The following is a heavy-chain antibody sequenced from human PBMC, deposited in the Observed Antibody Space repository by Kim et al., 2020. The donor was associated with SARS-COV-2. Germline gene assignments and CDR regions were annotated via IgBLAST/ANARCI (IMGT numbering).Heavy chain of an antibody. CDR1: GFTFSSYA. J-gene: IGHJ4*01. CDR3: ARDQGEGSSWLYYFDY. D-gene: IGHD6-13*01. Sequence: GGSLRLSCAASGFTFSSYAMHWVRQAPGKGLEWVAVISYDGSNKYYADSVKGRFTISRDNSKNTLYLQMNSLRAEDTAVYYCARDQGEGSSWLYYFDYWG. V-gene: IGHV3-30-3*01. CDR2: ISYDGSNK.